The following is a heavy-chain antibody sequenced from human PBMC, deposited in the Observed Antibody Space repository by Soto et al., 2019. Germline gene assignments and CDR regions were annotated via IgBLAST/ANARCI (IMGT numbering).Heavy chain of an antibody. Sequence: ASVKVSCKASGGTFSSYTISWVRQAPGQGLEWMGRIIPILGIAKYAQKFQGRVTLTRDKSTSTAYMDLSSLTSEDAAIYYCARAISGYVTWGQGTLVTVSS. J-gene: IGHJ5*02. V-gene: IGHV1-69*02. CDR1: GGTFSSYT. CDR2: IIPILGIA. CDR3: ARAISGYVT. D-gene: IGHD5-12*01.